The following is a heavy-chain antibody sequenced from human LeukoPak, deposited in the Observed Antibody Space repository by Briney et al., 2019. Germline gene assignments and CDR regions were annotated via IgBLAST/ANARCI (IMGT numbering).Heavy chain of an antibody. Sequence: ASVKVSCKASGGTFSSYAISWVRQAPGQGLEWMGGIIPIFGTANYAQKFQGRVTITADESTSTAYMELSSLRSEDTAVYYCASLSCSSTSCYTQFSYYYYMDVWGKGTTVTVSS. CDR2: IIPIFGTA. CDR1: GGTFSSYA. CDR3: ASLSCSSTSCYTQFSYYYYMDV. V-gene: IGHV1-69*13. J-gene: IGHJ6*03. D-gene: IGHD2-2*02.